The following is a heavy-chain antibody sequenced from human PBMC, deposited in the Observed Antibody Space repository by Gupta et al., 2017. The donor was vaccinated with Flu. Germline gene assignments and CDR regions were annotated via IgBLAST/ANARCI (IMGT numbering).Heavy chain of an antibody. D-gene: IGHD5-12*01. CDR2: YSGST. V-gene: IGHV4-59*01. J-gene: IGHJ3*02. Sequence: YSGSTNYNPSLKSRVTISVDTSKNQFSLKLSSVTAADTAVYYCARDWRWLQYNAFDIWGQGTMVTVSS. CDR3: ARDWRWLQYNAFDI.